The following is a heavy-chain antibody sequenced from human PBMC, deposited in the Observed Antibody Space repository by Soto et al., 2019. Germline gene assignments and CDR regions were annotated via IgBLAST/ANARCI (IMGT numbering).Heavy chain of an antibody. D-gene: IGHD6-19*01. CDR3: ARMASLREWLVNAFDM. CDR1: GFTVSTNY. V-gene: IGHV3-53*01. CDR2: IYSGGKT. Sequence: GGSLRLSCAASGFTVSTNYMSWVRQAPGKGLEWVSIIYSGGKTYYADSVKGRFVISRDNSKNTLYLQMNSLRVEDTAVYYCARMASLREWLVNAFDMWGQGTTVTVSS. J-gene: IGHJ3*02.